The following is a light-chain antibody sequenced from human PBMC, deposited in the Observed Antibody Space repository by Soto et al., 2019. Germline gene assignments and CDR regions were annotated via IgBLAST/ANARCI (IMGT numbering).Light chain of an antibody. Sequence: QSVLTQPPSASGSPGQSVTISCTGTSSDDGGYNYVSWYQQHPGKAPKLMIYEVSKRASGVPDRFSGSKSGNTASLTVSGLQAEDEADYYCRSYAGSNNLGVFGTGTKVTVL. CDR3: RSYAGSNNLGV. J-gene: IGLJ1*01. CDR2: EVS. V-gene: IGLV2-8*01. CDR1: SSDDGGYNY.